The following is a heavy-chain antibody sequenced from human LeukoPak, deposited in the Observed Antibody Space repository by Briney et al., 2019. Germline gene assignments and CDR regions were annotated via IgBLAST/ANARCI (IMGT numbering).Heavy chain of an antibody. CDR3: AREFDSSGYYYSYYYYYMDV. Sequence: PGGSLRLSCAASGFTFSSYAMHWVRQAPGKGLEWVAVISYDGSNKYYADSVKGRFTISRDNSKNTLYLQMNSLRAEDTAVYYCAREFDSSGYYYSYYYYYMDVWGKGPTVTVSS. V-gene: IGHV3-30*04. J-gene: IGHJ6*03. CDR2: ISYDGSNK. CDR1: GFTFSSYA. D-gene: IGHD3-22*01.